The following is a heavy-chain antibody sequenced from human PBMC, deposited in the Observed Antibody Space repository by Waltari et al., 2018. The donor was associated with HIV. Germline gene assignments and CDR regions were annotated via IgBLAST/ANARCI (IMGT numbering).Heavy chain of an antibody. CDR1: GFTFSTYW. CDR3: ATPIMMAFGGDDF. V-gene: IGHV3-74*01. Sequence: EVQLVESGGGLVQPGGSLRLSCAASGFTFSTYWMHWVRQVPGKGLVWVALIKSEGSSTSYADSVKGRFTVSRDNAKNTLYLQMNSLRPEDSAVYYCATPIMMAFGGDDFWGQGTLVTVSS. J-gene: IGHJ4*02. D-gene: IGHD3-16*01. CDR2: IKSEGSST.